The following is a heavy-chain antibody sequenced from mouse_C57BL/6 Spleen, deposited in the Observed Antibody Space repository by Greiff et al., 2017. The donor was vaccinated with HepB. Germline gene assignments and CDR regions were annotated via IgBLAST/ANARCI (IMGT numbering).Heavy chain of an antibody. D-gene: IGHD2-1*01. CDR2: ISSGSSTI. Sequence: EVMLVESGGGLVKPGGSLKLSCAASGFTFSDYGMHWVRQSPEKGLEWVAYISSGSSTIYYADTVKGRFTISRDNAKNTLFLQMTSLRSEDTAMYYCARGHYGNYAWFAYWGQGTLVTVSA. V-gene: IGHV5-17*01. CDR1: GFTFSDYG. J-gene: IGHJ3*01. CDR3: ARGHYGNYAWFAY.